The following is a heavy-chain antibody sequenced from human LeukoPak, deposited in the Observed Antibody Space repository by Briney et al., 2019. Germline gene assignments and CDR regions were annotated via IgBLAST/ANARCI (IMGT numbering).Heavy chain of an antibody. CDR3: ARDTAPSY. D-gene: IGHD5-18*01. Sequence: GGSLRLSCAASGFTLSSYWMHWVRQAPGKELVWVSGIDSDGRSTSYADSVKGRFTISRDPAKNTLFLQMNSLRAEDTAVYYCARDTAPSYWGQGTLVTVSS. CDR1: GFTLSSYW. CDR2: IDSDGRST. J-gene: IGHJ4*02. V-gene: IGHV3-74*01.